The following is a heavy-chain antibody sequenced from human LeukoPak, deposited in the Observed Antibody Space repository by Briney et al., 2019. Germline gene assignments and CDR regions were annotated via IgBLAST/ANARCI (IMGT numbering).Heavy chain of an antibody. J-gene: IGHJ6*03. CDR3: ARDPYSGSYGDYYYYYMDV. CDR2: ISSSSSYI. V-gene: IGHV3-21*01. CDR1: GFTFSSYS. Sequence: GGSLELSCAASGFTFSSYSMNWVRQAPGKGLEWVSSISSSSSYIYYADSVKGRFTISRDNAKSSLYLQMNSLRDEDTAVYYCARDPYSGSYGDYYYYYMDVWGKGTTVTISS. D-gene: IGHD1-26*01.